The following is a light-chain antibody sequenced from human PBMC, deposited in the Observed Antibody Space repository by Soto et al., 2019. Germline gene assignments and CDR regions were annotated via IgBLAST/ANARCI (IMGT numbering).Light chain of an antibody. Sequence: DIVLTQSPDTLSLSPGERATLSCRTSQSVKNHLVWYQQKPGQAPRLLIYDASIRDAGIPARFSGSGSETDFTLTISSLEFGDSAVYYCQHRAVWPIKFGGGTRLEI. CDR1: QSVKNH. J-gene: IGKJ4*02. V-gene: IGKV3-11*01. CDR2: DAS. CDR3: QHRAVWPIK.